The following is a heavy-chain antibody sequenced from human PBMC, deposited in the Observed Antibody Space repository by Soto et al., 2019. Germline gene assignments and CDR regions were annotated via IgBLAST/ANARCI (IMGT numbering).Heavy chain of an antibody. Sequence: EVQLVESGGGLVKPGGSLRPSCAASGFTFSNAWMSWVRQATWKGLEWVGRIKSKTDGGTTDYAAPVNSRFTISRDDSKNTLYLQMNSLKTEGTAVYYCNSSVRDIVVVPAALYWYFHLWGRGTLVTVSS. D-gene: IGHD2-2*01. CDR3: NSSVRDIVVVPAALYWYFHL. CDR1: GFTFSNAW. J-gene: IGHJ2*01. V-gene: IGHV3-15*01. CDR2: IKSKTDGGTT.